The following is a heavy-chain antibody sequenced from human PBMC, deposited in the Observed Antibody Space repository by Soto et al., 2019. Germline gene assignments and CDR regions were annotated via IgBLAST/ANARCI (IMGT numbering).Heavy chain of an antibody. D-gene: IGHD1-26*01. V-gene: IGHV3-21*01. CDR3: ARDRGGGSYYQAYFDY. CDR1: GFTFSSYS. CDR2: ISSSSSYI. Sequence: EVQLVESGGGLVKPGGSLRLSCAASGFTFSSYSMNWVRQAPGKGLEWVSSISSSSSYIYYADSVKGRFTISRDNAKNSLYLQMNSLRAEDTAVYYCARDRGGGSYYQAYFDYWGQGTLVTVSS. J-gene: IGHJ4*02.